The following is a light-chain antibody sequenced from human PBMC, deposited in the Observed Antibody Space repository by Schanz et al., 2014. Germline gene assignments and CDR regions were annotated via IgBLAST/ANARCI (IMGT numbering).Light chain of an antibody. J-gene: IGLJ3*02. CDR3: SSYAGSYTWL. CDR2: EVT. Sequence: QSALTQPPSASGSPGQSVTISCTGTSSDIGTYNYVSWYQQYPGTAPKLIIYEVTKRPSGVPDRFSGSKSGNTASLTVSGLQTEDEADYYCSSYAGSYTWLFGGGTKLTVL. V-gene: IGLV2-8*01. CDR1: SSDIGTYNY.